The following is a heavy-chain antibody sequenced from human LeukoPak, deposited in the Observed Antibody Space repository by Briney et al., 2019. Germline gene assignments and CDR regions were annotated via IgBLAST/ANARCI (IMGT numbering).Heavy chain of an antibody. CDR1: GFTVNSAY. V-gene: IGHV3-66*01. Sequence: GRSLRLSCAASGFTVNSAYMTWVRLAPGKGLEWVSVIYTGGDTYYADSVKGRFTISRDNSKNTVYLQMNSLRAEDTAVYYCARVQAIFQNFDYWGQGTLVTVSS. D-gene: IGHD3-3*01. J-gene: IGHJ4*02. CDR3: ARVQAIFQNFDY. CDR2: IYTGGDT.